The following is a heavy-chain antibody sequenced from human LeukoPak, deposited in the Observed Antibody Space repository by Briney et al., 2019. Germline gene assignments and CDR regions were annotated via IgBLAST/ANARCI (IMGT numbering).Heavy chain of an antibody. Sequence: ASVKVSCKASGCTFTSYAMNWVRQAPGQGLEWMGWINTNTGNPTYAQGFTGRFVFSLDTSVSTAYLQISSLKAEDTAVYYCARGGGIVLMVYAPYNWFDPWGQGTLVTVSS. J-gene: IGHJ5*02. V-gene: IGHV7-4-1*02. D-gene: IGHD2-8*01. CDR3: ARGGGIVLMVYAPYNWFDP. CDR2: INTNTGNP. CDR1: GCTFTSYA.